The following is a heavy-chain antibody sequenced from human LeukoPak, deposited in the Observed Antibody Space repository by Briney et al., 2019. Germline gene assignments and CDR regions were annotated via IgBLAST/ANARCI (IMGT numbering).Heavy chain of an antibody. CDR3: AKDRRITIFGVARNYGMDV. J-gene: IGHJ6*02. V-gene: IGHV3-23*01. CDR2: ISGSGGST. D-gene: IGHD3-3*01. Sequence: GGSLRLSCAASGFTFSSYAMSWVRQAPGKGLEWVSAISGSGGSTYYADSVKGRFTISRDNSKNTLYLQMNSLRAEDTAVYYCAKDRRITIFGVARNYGMDVWGQGTTVTVSS. CDR1: GFTFSSYA.